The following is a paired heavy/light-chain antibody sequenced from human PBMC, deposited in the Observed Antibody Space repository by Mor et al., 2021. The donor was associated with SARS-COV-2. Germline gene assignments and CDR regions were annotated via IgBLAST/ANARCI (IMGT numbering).Heavy chain of an antibody. D-gene: IGHD2-15*01. J-gene: IGHJ4*02. CDR1: GFTFSNYA. CDR3: AKGSRDRRPYYFDY. CDR2: ITDNGDDT. Sequence: EVQLLESGGGLVQPGGSLRLSCAASGFTFSNYAMAWVRQAPGKGLEWVSAITDNGDDTYHADSVKGRFTISRDNSKNTLYLEMNSLRAEDTAVYYCAKGSRDRRPYYFDYWGQGTLVTVSS. V-gene: IGHV3-23*01.
Light chain of an antibody. CDR3: QQYGSSRT. Sequence: EIVLTQSPGTLSLSPGERATLSCRASQSFSSSSLAWYQQKPGQAPRLLIYGASSRATGIPDRFSGSGSGTDFTLTISRLEPEDFAVYYCQQYGSSRTFGQGTKVEIK. V-gene: IGKV3-20*01. CDR1: QSFSSSS. CDR2: GAS. J-gene: IGKJ1*01.